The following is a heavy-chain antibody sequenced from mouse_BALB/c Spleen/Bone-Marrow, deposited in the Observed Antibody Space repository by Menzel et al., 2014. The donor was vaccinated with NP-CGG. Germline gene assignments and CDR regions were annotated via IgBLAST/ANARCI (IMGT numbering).Heavy chain of an antibody. J-gene: IGHJ3*01. D-gene: IGHD2-4*01. CDR2: IDPFNGDT. Sequence: SGPELMKPGASVKISCKASGYSFTSYYMHWVKQSHGKSLEWIGYIDPFNGDTNYNQKFKGKATLTVDKSSSTAYMHLSSLTSEDSAVYYCARRVITTGPGFAYWGQGTLVTVSA. CDR1: GYSFTSYY. V-gene: IGHV1S135*01. CDR3: ARRVITTGPGFAY.